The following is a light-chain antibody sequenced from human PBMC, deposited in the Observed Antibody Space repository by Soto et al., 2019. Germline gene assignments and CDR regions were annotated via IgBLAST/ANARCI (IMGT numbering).Light chain of an antibody. V-gene: IGKV1-12*01. Sequence: DIQMTQSPSSVSAPVGDRVTITCRASQGISDWLAWYQQKPGKAPKLLIYATSSLQSGVPSRFRGSVSGTDFTLTISSLQPEDFAVYYCQQATSFPFTFGPGTKVDIK. CDR3: QQATSFPFT. J-gene: IGKJ3*01. CDR2: ATS. CDR1: QGISDW.